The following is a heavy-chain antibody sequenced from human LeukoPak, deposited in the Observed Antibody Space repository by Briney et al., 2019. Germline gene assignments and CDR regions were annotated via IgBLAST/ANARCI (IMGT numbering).Heavy chain of an antibody. J-gene: IGHJ4*02. D-gene: IGHD5-18*01. CDR1: GGSFSGYY. Sequence: SETLSLTCAAYGGSFSGYYWSWIRQPPGKGLEWIGEINHSGSTNYNPSLKSRVTISVDTSKNQFSLKLSSVTAADTAVYYCARRRYSYGSPMGRTYYFDYWGQGTLVTVSS. CDR3: ARRRYSYGSPMGRTYYFDY. V-gene: IGHV4-34*01. CDR2: INHSGST.